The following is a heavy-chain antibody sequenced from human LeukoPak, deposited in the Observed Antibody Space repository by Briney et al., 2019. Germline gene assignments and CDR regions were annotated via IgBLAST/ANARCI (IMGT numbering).Heavy chain of an antibody. CDR2: FDPEDGET. D-gene: IGHD5-12*01. J-gene: IGHJ4*02. CDR1: GYTLTELS. V-gene: IGHV1-24*01. CDR3: VKSTSEWLRLGGYFDY. Sequence: ASVKVSCKVSGYTLTELSMHWVRQAPGKGLEWMGGFDPEDGETIYAQKFQGRVTMTEDTSTDTAYMELSSLRSEDTAVYYCVKSTSEWLRLGGYFDYWGQGTLVTVSS.